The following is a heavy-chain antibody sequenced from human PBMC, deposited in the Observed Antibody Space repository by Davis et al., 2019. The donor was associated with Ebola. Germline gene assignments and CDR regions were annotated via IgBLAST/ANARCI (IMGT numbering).Heavy chain of an antibody. CDR2: ISSMGGTR. CDR1: GYTFTSSG. CDR3: AKAKWVIAAAVNWYFDL. Sequence: SCKASGYTFTSSGIAWVRQAPGKGLEWISYISSMGGTRDYADSVKGRFTISRDNAKNSLYLQMNSLRDEDTAVYYCAKAKWVIAAAVNWYFDLWGRGTLVTVSS. D-gene: IGHD6-13*01. J-gene: IGHJ2*01. V-gene: IGHV3-48*02.